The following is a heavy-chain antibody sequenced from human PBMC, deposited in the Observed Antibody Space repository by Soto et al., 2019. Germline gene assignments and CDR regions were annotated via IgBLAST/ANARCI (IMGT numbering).Heavy chain of an antibody. D-gene: IGHD6-6*01. J-gene: IGHJ4*02. CDR1: GYTFTSYG. Sequence: GASVKVSCKASGYTFTSYGISWVRQAPGQGLEWMGWISAYNGNTNYAQKLQGRVTMTTDTSTSTAYMELRSLRSDDTAVYYCARNLNSYSSSIFPGTHWGQGTLVTVSS. CDR2: ISAYNGNT. V-gene: IGHV1-18*01. CDR3: ARNLNSYSSSIFPGTH.